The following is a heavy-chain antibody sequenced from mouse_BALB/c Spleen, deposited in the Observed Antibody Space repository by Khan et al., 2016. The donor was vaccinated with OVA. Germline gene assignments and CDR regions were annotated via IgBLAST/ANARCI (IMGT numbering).Heavy chain of an antibody. CDR2: INTYTGQP. V-gene: IGHV9-3-1*01. Sequence: QIQLVQSGPELKKPGETVKISCKASGHTFTKYGMNWVKQAPGKGLKWMGWINTYTGQPTYADDFNGRLAFSLETSASTAYLQINNHKNEDTDTXFCARPPYCSCVLDSWGQGTSVTVSS. D-gene: IGHD2-10*01. CDR1: GHTFTKYG. CDR3: ARPPYCSCVLDS. J-gene: IGHJ4*01.